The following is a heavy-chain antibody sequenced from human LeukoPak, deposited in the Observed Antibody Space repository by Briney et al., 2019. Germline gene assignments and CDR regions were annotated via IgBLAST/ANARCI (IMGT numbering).Heavy chain of an antibody. J-gene: IGHJ4*02. D-gene: IGHD3-22*01. V-gene: IGHV1-2*02. CDR3: ARGTADSSGYYISVFDY. Sequence: ASVKVSCKASGYTFTGYYMHWVRQAPGQGLEWMGWINPNSGGTNYAQKFQGRVTMTRDTSISTAYMELSRLRSDDTAVYYCARGTADSSGYYISVFDYWGQGALVTVSS. CDR2: INPNSGGT. CDR1: GYTFTGYY.